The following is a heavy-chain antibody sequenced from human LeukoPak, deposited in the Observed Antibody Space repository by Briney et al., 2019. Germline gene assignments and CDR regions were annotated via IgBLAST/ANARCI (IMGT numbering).Heavy chain of an antibody. J-gene: IGHJ3*02. V-gene: IGHV1-46*01. CDR2: INPSGGST. CDR1: GGTFSSYA. Sequence: ASVKVSCKASGGTFSSYAISWVRQAPGQGLEWMGIINPSGGSTSYAQKFQGRVTTTRDTSTSTVYMELSSLRSEDTAVYYCAREKGGTVTTESNAFDIWGQGTTVTVSS. D-gene: IGHD4-17*01. CDR3: AREKGGTVTTESNAFDI.